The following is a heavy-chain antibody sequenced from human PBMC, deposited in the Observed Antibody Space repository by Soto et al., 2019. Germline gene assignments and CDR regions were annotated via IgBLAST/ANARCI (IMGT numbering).Heavy chain of an antibody. J-gene: IGHJ6*02. CDR3: ARVNLDYVTGMDV. CDR1: GGPITNY. D-gene: IGHD4-17*01. V-gene: IGHV4-31*03. Sequence: QVQLQESGPGLVEPSQTLSLTCTVSGGPITNYWSWIRQHPGKGLEWIGYIYGSGSTYYNPSLKSRLTMSLDTSKNQSSLKLTSVTAADTAVYYCARVNLDYVTGMDVWGQGTTVTVSS. CDR2: IYGSGST.